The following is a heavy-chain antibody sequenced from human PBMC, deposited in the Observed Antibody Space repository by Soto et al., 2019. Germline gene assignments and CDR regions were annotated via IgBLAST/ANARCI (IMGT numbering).Heavy chain of an antibody. CDR3: ATDKYRSAWIYGMDV. J-gene: IGHJ6*02. CDR1: GFTFSSYG. CDR2: IWYDGSNK. Sequence: PGGSLRLSCAASGFTFSSYGMHWVRQAPGKGLEWVAVIWYDGSNKYYADSVKGRFTTSRDNSKNTLYLQMNSLRAEDTAVYYCATDKYRSAWIYGMDVWGPGTTVTVSS. V-gene: IGHV3-33*01. D-gene: IGHD6-19*01.